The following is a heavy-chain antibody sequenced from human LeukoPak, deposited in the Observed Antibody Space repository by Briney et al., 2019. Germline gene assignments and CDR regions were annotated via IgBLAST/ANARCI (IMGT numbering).Heavy chain of an antibody. Sequence: PSETLSLTCAVSGYSINSGYYWGWIRQPPGKGLEYIGSIYHSGSTYYNPSLKSRVTISVDTSKNQFSLKLSSVTAADTAVYYCVRQDGYCSSTSCYIFAFDIWGQGTVVTVSS. CDR1: GYSINSGYY. V-gene: IGHV4-38-2*01. D-gene: IGHD2-2*02. CDR3: VRQDGYCSSTSCYIFAFDI. CDR2: IYHSGST. J-gene: IGHJ3*02.